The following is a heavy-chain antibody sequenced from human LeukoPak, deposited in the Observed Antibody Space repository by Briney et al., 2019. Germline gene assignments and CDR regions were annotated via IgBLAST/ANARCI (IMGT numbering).Heavy chain of an antibody. Sequence: GASVKVSCKASGGTFSSYAISWVRQAPGQGLEWMGRIIPILGIANYAQKFQGRVTITADKSTSTAYMELSSLRSEDTAVYYCAKYYGSGSSAWFDPWGQGTLVTVSS. CDR2: IIPILGIA. D-gene: IGHD3-10*01. J-gene: IGHJ5*02. V-gene: IGHV1-69*04. CDR3: AKYYGSGSSAWFDP. CDR1: GGTFSSYA.